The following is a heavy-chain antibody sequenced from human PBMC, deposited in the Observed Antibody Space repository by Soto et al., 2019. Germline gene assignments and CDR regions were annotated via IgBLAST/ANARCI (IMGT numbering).Heavy chain of an antibody. D-gene: IGHD5-18*01. CDR3: AKGFRGSGYSYGPRGFDP. V-gene: IGHV3-23*01. CDR2: ISGSGGST. CDR1: GFTFSSYA. Sequence: GGSLRLSCAASGFTFSSYAMSWVRQAPGKGLEWVSAISGSGGSTYYADSVKGRFTISRDNSKNTLYLQMNSLRAEDTAVYYCAKGFRGSGYSYGPRGFDPWGQGTLVTVSS. J-gene: IGHJ5*02.